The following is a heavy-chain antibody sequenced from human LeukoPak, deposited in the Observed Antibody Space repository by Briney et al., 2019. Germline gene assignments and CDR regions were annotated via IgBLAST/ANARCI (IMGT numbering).Heavy chain of an antibody. CDR1: GSSFTTYW. V-gene: IGHV5-51*01. CDR3: ARQHGSGSYYSRAIDY. J-gene: IGHJ4*02. Sequence: GESLKISCEASGSSFTTYWIGWVRQMPGKGLEWMGIIYPDDSDTRYSPSFQGQVTISADKSISTAYLQWSSLKASDTAMYYCARQHGSGSYYSRAIDYWGQGTLVTVSS. CDR2: IYPDDSDT. D-gene: IGHD3-10*01.